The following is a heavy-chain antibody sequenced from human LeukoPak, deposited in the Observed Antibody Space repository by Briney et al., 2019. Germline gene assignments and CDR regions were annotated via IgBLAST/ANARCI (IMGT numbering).Heavy chain of an antibody. CDR2: MNPNSGNT. D-gene: IGHD3-3*01. Sequence: ASVKVSCKASGYTFTSYDINWVRQATGQGLEWMGWMNPNSGNTGYAQKFQGRVTMTTDTSTSTAYMELRSLRSDDTAVYYCASVVEWSLHFDYWGQGTLVTVSS. CDR3: ASVVEWSLHFDY. CDR1: GYTFTSYD. J-gene: IGHJ4*02. V-gene: IGHV1-8*01.